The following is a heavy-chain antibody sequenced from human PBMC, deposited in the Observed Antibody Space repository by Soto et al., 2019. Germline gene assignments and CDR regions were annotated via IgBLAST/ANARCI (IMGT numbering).Heavy chain of an antibody. CDR2: ISPHKGDT. CDR1: GYTFSSIG. J-gene: IGHJ4*02. Sequence: QVQLVQSGAEVKKPGASVTVSCKTSGYTFSSIGISWVRQAPGQGLEWMGWISPHKGDTYYTQRLQGRVTMTTDTSTSTAYMELRSLRSDDTAVYFCARYLDGSGSYYTNYWGQGTLVTVSS. CDR3: ARYLDGSGSYYTNY. D-gene: IGHD3-10*01. V-gene: IGHV1-18*01.